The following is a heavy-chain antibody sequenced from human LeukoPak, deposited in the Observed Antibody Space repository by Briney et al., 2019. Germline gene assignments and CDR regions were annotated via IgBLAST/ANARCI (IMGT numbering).Heavy chain of an antibody. J-gene: IGHJ4*02. D-gene: IGHD3-22*01. V-gene: IGHV3-11*01. CDR2: ISSSGSTI. CDR3: AKDESPVVVVIKYYFDY. Sequence: GGSLRLSCAASGFTFSDYYMSWIRQAPGKGLEWVSYISSSGSTIYYADSVKGRFTISRDNAKNSLYLQMNSLRAEDTAVYYCAKDESPVVVVIKYYFDYWGQGTLVTVSS. CDR1: GFTFSDYY.